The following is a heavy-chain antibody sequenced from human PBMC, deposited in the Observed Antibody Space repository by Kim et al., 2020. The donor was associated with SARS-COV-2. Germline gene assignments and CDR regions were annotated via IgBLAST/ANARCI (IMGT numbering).Heavy chain of an antibody. CDR2: IYSTGDTA. J-gene: IGHJ1*01. D-gene: IGHD5-18*01. Sequence: GGSLRLSCVASGFTFSSYGMSWVRQAPGKGLEWVAHIYSTGDTAYYADSVKGRFTISRDNSRDILYLQLNSLRADDTAVYYCAREAAYNYGFRNPHEDWG. CDR1: GFTFSSYG. CDR3: AREAAYNYGFRNPHED. V-gene: IGHV3-23*03.